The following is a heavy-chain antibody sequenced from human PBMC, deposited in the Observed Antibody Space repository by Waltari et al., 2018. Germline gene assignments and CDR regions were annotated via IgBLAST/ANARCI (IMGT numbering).Heavy chain of an antibody. V-gene: IGHV1-8*01. Sequence: QVQLLQSGAEVKPPGASVMVSCRASGYAFTSSDINWVGQAPGQGLEWMGWLKPNSGNTCYAQKCQGRVTMARNTAISTAYMELGSLRPEDTAVYYWARGTSASDYWGQGTLVTVSS. CDR1: GYAFTSSD. CDR3: ARGTSASDY. CDR2: LKPNSGNT. J-gene: IGHJ4*02.